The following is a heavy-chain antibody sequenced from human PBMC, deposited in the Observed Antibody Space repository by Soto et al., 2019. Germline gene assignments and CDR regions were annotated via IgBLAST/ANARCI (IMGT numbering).Heavy chain of an antibody. J-gene: IGHJ4*02. V-gene: IGHV4-34*01. Sequence: PSETLSLTCAVYGGSFSGYYWAWIRRPPGKGLEWIGSIYHSGTTYYNPSLKSRVTISVDTSRNQFSLQVSSVTAADTAVYYCAKNLPRTGRFDYWGQGTVVTVSS. CDR2: IYHSGTT. CDR1: GGSFSGYY. CDR3: AKNLPRTGRFDY.